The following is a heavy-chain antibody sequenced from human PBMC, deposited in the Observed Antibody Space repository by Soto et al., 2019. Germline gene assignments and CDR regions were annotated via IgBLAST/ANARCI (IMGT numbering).Heavy chain of an antibody. V-gene: IGHV3-7*04. CDR1: GFTFNNYW. CDR3: ARAKYSGWQAPSWFDP. D-gene: IGHD6-19*01. Sequence: GGSLRLSCAASGFTFNNYWMTWVRQAPGKGLEWVANIKEDGSEKYYVDSVKGRFTISRDNAKNSLYLQMNSLRAEDTAVYYCARAKYSGWQAPSWFDPWGQGTLVTVSS. J-gene: IGHJ5*02. CDR2: IKEDGSEK.